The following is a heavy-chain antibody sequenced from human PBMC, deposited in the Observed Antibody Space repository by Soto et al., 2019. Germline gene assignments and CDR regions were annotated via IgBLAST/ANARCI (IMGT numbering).Heavy chain of an antibody. CDR3: ATLGDDSSRYYYGRDYYFDY. Sequence: QVQLVQSGAEVTKPGSPVKVSCKASGGTFSSYAISWVRQAPGQGLEWMGGIIPIFGTANYAQKFQGRVTITADESTSTAYMELSSLRSEDTAVYYCATLGDDSSRYYYGRDYYFDYWGQGTLVTVSS. V-gene: IGHV1-69*01. D-gene: IGHD3-22*01. CDR2: IIPIFGTA. CDR1: GGTFSSYA. J-gene: IGHJ4*02.